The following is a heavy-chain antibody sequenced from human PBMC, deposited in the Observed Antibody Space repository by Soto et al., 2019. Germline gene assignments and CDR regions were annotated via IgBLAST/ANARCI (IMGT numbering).Heavy chain of an antibody. CDR1: GYTFTSYG. Sequence: ASVKVSCKASGYTFTSYGISWVRQAPGQGLEWMGWISAHNGNTNYAQKLQGRVTMTTDTSTSTAYMELRSLRSDDTAVYYCARDFRYCSGGSCYTPLNWFDPWGQGTLVTVSS. CDR3: ARDFRYCSGGSCYTPLNWFDP. J-gene: IGHJ5*02. V-gene: IGHV1-18*01. CDR2: ISAHNGNT. D-gene: IGHD2-15*01.